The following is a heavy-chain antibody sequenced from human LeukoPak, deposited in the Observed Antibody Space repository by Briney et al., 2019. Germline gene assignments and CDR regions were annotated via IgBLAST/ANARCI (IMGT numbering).Heavy chain of an antibody. Sequence: SVKVSCKASGGTFSSYAISWVRQAPGQGLEWMGGIIPIFGTANYAQKFQGRVTMTRDMSTSTVYMELSSLRSEDTAVYYCAREGDYSNYLYNWFDPWGQGTLVTVSS. J-gene: IGHJ5*02. CDR2: IIPIFGTA. D-gene: IGHD4-11*01. V-gene: IGHV1-69*05. CDR3: AREGDYSNYLYNWFDP. CDR1: GGTFSSYA.